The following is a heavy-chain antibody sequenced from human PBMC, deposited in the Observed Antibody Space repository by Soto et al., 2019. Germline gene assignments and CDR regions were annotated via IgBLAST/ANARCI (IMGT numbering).Heavy chain of an antibody. J-gene: IGHJ2*01. V-gene: IGHV4-30-4*01. CDR3: ARVAGTFYWYFDL. Sequence: QVQLQESGPGLVKPSQTQSLTCTVSGGSISSGDYYWSWIRQPPGKGLEWIGYIYYSGSTYYNPSLKSRVTISVDTSKNQFSLKLSSVTAADTAVYYCARVAGTFYWYFDLWGRGTLVTVSS. D-gene: IGHD3-10*01. CDR2: IYYSGST. CDR1: GGSISSGDYY.